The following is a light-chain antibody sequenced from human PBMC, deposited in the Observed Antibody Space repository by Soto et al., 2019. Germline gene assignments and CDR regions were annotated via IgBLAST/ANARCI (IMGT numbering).Light chain of an antibody. CDR3: GTWDSSLSANV. Sequence: QSVLPQPPSVSAAPGQKVTISCSGSSSNIGNNYVSWYQQLPGTAPKLLIYGNNKRPSGIPDRFSGSKSGTSATLGITGLQTGDEADYYCGTWDSSLSANVFGTGTKVT. CDR2: GNN. J-gene: IGLJ1*01. CDR1: SSNIGNNY. V-gene: IGLV1-51*02.